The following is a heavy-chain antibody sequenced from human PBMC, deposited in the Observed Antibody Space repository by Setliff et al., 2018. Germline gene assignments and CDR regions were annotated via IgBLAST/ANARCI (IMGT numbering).Heavy chain of an antibody. V-gene: IGHV3-23*01. CDR2: ISGGGSRT. Sequence: GGSLRLSCAASGFTFTSYAMHWVRQAPGKGLEWVSFISGGGSRTYYADSVKGRFTISRDNSKNTLYLQMNSLSAEDTAVYYCAKDSSGRDAFDIWGQGTMVTVS. CDR1: GFTFTSYA. CDR3: AKDSSGRDAFDI. J-gene: IGHJ3*02. D-gene: IGHD3-10*01.